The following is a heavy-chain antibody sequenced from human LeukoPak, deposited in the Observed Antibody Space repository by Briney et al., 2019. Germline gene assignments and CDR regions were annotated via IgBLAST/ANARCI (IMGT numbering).Heavy chain of an antibody. Sequence: SVKDSCKASGGTFSSYAISWVRRAPGQGLEWMGGIIPIFGTANYAQKFQGRVTITADESTSTAYMELSSLRSEDTAVYYCAREYYYDSSGYSFIFGIWGQGTMVTVSS. CDR2: IIPIFGTA. CDR1: GGTFSSYA. J-gene: IGHJ3*02. CDR3: AREYYYDSSGYSFIFGI. V-gene: IGHV1-69*13. D-gene: IGHD3-22*01.